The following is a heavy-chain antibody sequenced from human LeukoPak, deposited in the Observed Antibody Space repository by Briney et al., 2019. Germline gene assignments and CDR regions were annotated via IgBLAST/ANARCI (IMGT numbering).Heavy chain of an antibody. J-gene: IGHJ4*02. CDR3: AKEGRISPYKYYFDY. Sequence: PGGSLRLSCAASGFTFSNYWMHWVRQAPGKGLVWVSRINSDARSTSYADSVKGRFTISRDNAKNTLYLQMNSLRAEDTAVYYCAKEGRISPYKYYFDYWGQGTLVTVSS. V-gene: IGHV3-74*01. D-gene: IGHD1-14*01. CDR1: GFTFSNYW. CDR2: INSDARST.